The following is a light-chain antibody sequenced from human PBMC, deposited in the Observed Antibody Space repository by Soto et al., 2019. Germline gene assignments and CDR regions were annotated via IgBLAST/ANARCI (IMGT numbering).Light chain of an antibody. Sequence: QLVLTQSSSASASLGSSVKLTCTLSSGHSSYIIAWHQQQPGKAPRYLMKLEGSGSYNKGSGVPDRFSGSSSGADRYLIISNLQFEDEADYYCETWDFNTRVFGGGTKVTVL. J-gene: IGLJ3*02. CDR3: ETWDFNTRV. CDR1: SGHSSYI. V-gene: IGLV4-60*02. CDR2: LEGSGSY.